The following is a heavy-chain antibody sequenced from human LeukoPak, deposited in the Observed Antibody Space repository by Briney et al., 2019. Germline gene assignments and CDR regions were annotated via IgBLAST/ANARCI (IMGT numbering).Heavy chain of an antibody. J-gene: IGHJ4*02. Sequence: GGSLRLSCAASGFTFSSYWMSWVRQAPGKGLEWVANIKQDGSEKYYVDSVKGRFTISRDNAKNSLYLQMNSLRAEDTAVYYCASPSLYCSSTSCPWDYWGQGTLVTVSS. V-gene: IGHV3-7*01. CDR2: IKQDGSEK. D-gene: IGHD2-2*01. CDR3: ASPSLYCSSTSCPWDY. CDR1: GFTFSSYW.